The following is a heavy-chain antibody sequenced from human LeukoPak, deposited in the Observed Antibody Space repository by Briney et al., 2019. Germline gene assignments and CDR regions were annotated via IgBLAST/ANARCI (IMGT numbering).Heavy chain of an antibody. D-gene: IGHD3-22*01. CDR3: ARDRQRVYYDSSGYSY. V-gene: IGHV3-11*01. CDR2: ISSSGSTI. Sequence: AGGSLRLSCAASGFTFSDYYMSWIRQAPGKGLEWVSYISSSGSTIYYADSVKGRFTISRDNAKNSLYLQMNSLRAEGTAVYYCARDRQRVYYDSSGYSYWGQGTLVTVSS. J-gene: IGHJ4*02. CDR1: GFTFSDYY.